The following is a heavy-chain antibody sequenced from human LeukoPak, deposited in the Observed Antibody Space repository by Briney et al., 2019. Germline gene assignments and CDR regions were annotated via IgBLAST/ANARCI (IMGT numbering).Heavy chain of an antibody. CDR2: IYFTGNA. Sequence: SETLSLTCTVSGDSISDYYWVWIRQPPGKGLEWIAYIYFTGNAYYNPSLKSRVTFSLDTSKNQFSLKLTSVTAADTAVYYCARHPDTLIDALDIWGQGTMVTVSS. CDR3: ARHPDTLIDALDI. V-gene: IGHV4-59*08. CDR1: GDSISDYY. D-gene: IGHD2-15*01. J-gene: IGHJ3*02.